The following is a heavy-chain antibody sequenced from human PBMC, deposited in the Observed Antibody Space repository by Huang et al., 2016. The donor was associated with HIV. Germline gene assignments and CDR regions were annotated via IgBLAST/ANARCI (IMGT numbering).Heavy chain of an antibody. CDR1: GGSFSGYY. D-gene: IGHD3-22*01. J-gene: IGHJ4*02. CDR2: INQSGST. Sequence: QVQLQQWGAGLLKPSETLSLTCAVYGGSFSGYYWRWIRQPPGKGLEWIGEINQSGSTNYNPSLKSRVTISVDTSKSQFSLKLSCVTAADTAVYYCARILMYYNSSGYGFDYWGQGTLVTVSS. V-gene: IGHV4-34*01. CDR3: ARILMYYNSSGYGFDY.